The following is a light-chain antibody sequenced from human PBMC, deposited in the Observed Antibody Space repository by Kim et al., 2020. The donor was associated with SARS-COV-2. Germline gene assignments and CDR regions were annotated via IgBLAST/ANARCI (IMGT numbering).Light chain of an antibody. V-gene: IGKV3-11*01. Sequence: LSPGERATRSCRASQNIDSYLGWYQQKPGQAPRLLIYDASNRATGIPARFSGSGSGTDFTLTISSLEPEDFAVYYCQQRRNWPLTFGGGTKVDIK. CDR2: DAS. CDR1: QNIDSY. J-gene: IGKJ4*01. CDR3: QQRRNWPLT.